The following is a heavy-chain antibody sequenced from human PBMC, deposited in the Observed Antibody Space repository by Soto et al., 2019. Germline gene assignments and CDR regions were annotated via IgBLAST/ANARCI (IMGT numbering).Heavy chain of an antibody. CDR1: GGSISSYY. Sequence: SETLSLTCTVSGGSISSYYWSWIRRPPGKGLEWIGYIYYSGSTNYNPSLKSRVTISVDTSKNQFSLKLSSVTAADTAVYYCARATASGWYFDYWGQGTLVTVSS. CDR2: IYYSGST. V-gene: IGHV4-59*01. CDR3: ARATASGWYFDY. D-gene: IGHD6-19*01. J-gene: IGHJ4*02.